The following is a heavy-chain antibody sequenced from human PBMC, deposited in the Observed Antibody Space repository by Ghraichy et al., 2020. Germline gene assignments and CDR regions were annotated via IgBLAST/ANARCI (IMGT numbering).Heavy chain of an antibody. CDR3: ARGIVVVPAAFLGGYYYYYYMDV. D-gene: IGHD2-2*01. CDR1: GGTFSSYA. Sequence: SVKVSCKASGGTFSSYAISWVRQAPGQGLEWMGGIIPIFGTANYAQKFQGRVTITADESTSTAYMELSSLRSEDTAVYYCARGIVVVPAAFLGGYYYYYYMDVWGKGTTVTVSS. V-gene: IGHV1-69*13. CDR2: IIPIFGTA. J-gene: IGHJ6*03.